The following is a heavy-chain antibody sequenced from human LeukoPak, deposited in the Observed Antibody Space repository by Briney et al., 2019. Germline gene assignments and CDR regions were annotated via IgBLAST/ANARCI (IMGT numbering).Heavy chain of an antibody. Sequence: GESLKISCRASGYSFTNYWIGWVRQMPGKGLEWMGIIYPDDSDARHSPSFQGQVTISADKSISNAYLQWSSLKASDTAMYFCARPDSSSWHFDYWGQGTLVTVSS. D-gene: IGHD6-13*01. CDR1: GYSFTNYW. CDR3: ARPDSSSWHFDY. V-gene: IGHV5-51*01. J-gene: IGHJ4*02. CDR2: IYPDDSDA.